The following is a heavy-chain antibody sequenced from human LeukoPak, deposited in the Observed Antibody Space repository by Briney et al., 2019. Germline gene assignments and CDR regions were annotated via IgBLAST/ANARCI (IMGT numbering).Heavy chain of an antibody. J-gene: IGHJ6*03. V-gene: IGHV4-39*07. CDR3: ARNEAGYSYGFIYYYYYMDV. D-gene: IGHD5-18*01. CDR2: IYYSGST. CDR1: GGSISSSSYY. Sequence: SETLSLTCTVSGGSISSSSYYWGWIRQPPGKGLEWIGSIYYSGSTYYNPSLKSRVTISVDTSKNQFSLKLSSVTAADTAVYYCARNEAGYSYGFIYYYYYMDVWGKGTTVTVSS.